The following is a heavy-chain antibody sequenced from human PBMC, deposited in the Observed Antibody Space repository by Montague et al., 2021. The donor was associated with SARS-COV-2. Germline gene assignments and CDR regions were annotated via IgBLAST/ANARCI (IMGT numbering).Heavy chain of an antibody. CDR3: ARTNYDFWRGHQRGGAFDI. J-gene: IGHJ3*02. V-gene: IGHV4-39*01. CDR2: LFYSVNT. Sequence: SETLSLTCTVSGGSISSSDYYWGWIHQPPGKGLEWIGSLFYSVNTYYNPSLKSRVTISVDTSKNQFSLKLSSVTAADTAVYYCARTNYDFWRGHQRGGAFDIGGQGAMVTVSS. D-gene: IGHD3-3*01. CDR1: GGSISSSDYY.